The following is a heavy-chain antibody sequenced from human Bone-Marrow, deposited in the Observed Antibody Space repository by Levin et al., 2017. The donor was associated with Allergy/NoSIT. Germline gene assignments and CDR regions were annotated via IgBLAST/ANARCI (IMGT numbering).Heavy chain of an antibody. CDR3: ARDLVGANSYDSSGYYFDY. Sequence: GESLKISCQASGYTFTSYGISWVRQAPGQGLEWMGWISAYNGNTNYAQKLQGRVTMTTDTSTSTAYMELRSLRSDDTAVYYCARDLVGANSYDSSGYYFDYWGQGTLVTVSS. J-gene: IGHJ4*02. D-gene: IGHD3-22*01. V-gene: IGHV1-18*01. CDR2: ISAYNGNT. CDR1: GYTFTSYG.